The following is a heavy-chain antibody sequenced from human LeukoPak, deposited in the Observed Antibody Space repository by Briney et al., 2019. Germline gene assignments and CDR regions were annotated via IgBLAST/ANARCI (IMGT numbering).Heavy chain of an antibody. D-gene: IGHD3-10*01. CDR1: GGSISSYY. CDR3: ARGFSGGRGVILRRAPFDP. CDR2: IYYSGST. Sequence: PSETLSLTCTVSGGSISSYYWSWIRQPPGKGLEWIGYIYYSGSTNYNPSLKSRVTISVDTSKNQFSLKLSSVTAADTAVYYCARGFSGGRGVILRRAPFDPWGQGTLVTVSS. J-gene: IGHJ5*02. V-gene: IGHV4-59*12.